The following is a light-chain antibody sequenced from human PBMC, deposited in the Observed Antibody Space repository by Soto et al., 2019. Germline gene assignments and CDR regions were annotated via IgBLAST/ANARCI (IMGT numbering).Light chain of an antibody. V-gene: IGKV4-1*01. CDR2: WAS. CDR3: QKYYSTPYT. CDR1: QSVLYSSNNKNY. Sequence: DIVMTQSPDSLAVSLGERATINCKSSQSVLYSSNNKNYLAWYHQKPGQPPKLLIYWASTRESGVPDRFSGSGSGTDFTLTISSLQAEDVAAYYCQKYYSTPYTFGQGNKLEIK. J-gene: IGKJ2*01.